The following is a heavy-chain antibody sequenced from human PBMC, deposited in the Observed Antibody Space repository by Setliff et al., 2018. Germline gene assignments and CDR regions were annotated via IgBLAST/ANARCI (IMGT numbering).Heavy chain of an antibody. CDR1: GLTFNSYA. V-gene: IGHV3-7*01. CDR3: ARDFYSYGSRSYYKTNLDY. J-gene: IGHJ4*02. D-gene: IGHD3-10*01. Sequence: PGGSLRLSCAASGLTFNSYAISWVRQAPGKGLEWVANIKQDGSDIYYLDSVKGRFTISRDNAKNSLYLQMNSLRAEDTAVYYCARDFYSYGSRSYYKTNLDYWGQGT. CDR2: IKQDGSDI.